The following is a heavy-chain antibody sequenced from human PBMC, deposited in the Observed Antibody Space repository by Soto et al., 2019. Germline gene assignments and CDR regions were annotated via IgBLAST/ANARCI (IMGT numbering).Heavy chain of an antibody. Sequence: ASVKVSCKASGGTFSSYAISWVRQAPGQGLEWMGGIIPIFGIANYAQKFQGRVTITADKSTSTAYMELSSLRSEDTAVYYRARDWGAYCSSTSCYDAFDIWGQGTMVTVSS. V-gene: IGHV1-69*10. J-gene: IGHJ3*02. CDR1: GGTFSSYA. CDR2: IIPIFGIA. D-gene: IGHD2-2*01. CDR3: ARDWGAYCSSTSCYDAFDI.